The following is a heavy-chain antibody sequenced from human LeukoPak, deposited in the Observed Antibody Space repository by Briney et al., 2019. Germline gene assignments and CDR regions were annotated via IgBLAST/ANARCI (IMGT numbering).Heavy chain of an antibody. CDR2: ISGSGGST. J-gene: IGHJ4*02. Sequence: GGSLRLSCAASGFTFSYYAMSWVRQAPGKGLEWVSSISGSGGSTYYADSVKGRFTISRDNSKNTLYLQMNSLRAEDTAVFYCAKAQTGSYKSPVDCWGQGTLVTVSS. CDR1: GFTFSYYA. V-gene: IGHV3-23*01. CDR3: AKAQTGSYKSPVDC. D-gene: IGHD1-26*01.